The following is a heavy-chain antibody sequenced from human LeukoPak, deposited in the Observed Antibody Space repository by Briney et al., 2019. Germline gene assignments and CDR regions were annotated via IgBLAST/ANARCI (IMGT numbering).Heavy chain of an antibody. J-gene: IGHJ4*02. D-gene: IGHD3-22*01. CDR1: GYTFTGFY. CDR2: INPQSGAT. Sequence: ASVKVSCKASGYTFTGFYIHWVRQAPGQWLEWMAWINPQSGATNYAQKFQGRVTMTRDMSISTAYMDVTSLRSDDTAVYYCARGGDDSGLYFAYWGQGTLVTVSS. CDR3: ARGGDDSGLYFAY. V-gene: IGHV1-2*02.